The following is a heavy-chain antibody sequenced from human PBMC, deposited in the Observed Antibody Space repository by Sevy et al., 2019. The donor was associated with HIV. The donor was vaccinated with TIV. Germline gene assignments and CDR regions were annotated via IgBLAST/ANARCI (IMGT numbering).Heavy chain of an antibody. D-gene: IGHD3-22*01. Sequence: GGSLRLSCAASGFTFSSYGMHWVRQAPGKGLEWVAVISYAGSNKYYADSVKGRFTISRDNSKNTLYLQMNSLRAEDTAVYYCAKVPITTHLYGMDLWGQGTTVTVSS. CDR3: AKVPITTHLYGMDL. J-gene: IGHJ6*01. CDR1: GFTFSSYG. CDR2: ISYAGSNK. V-gene: IGHV3-30*18.